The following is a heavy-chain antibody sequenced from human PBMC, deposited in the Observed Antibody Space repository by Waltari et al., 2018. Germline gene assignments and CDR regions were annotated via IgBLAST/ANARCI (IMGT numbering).Heavy chain of an antibody. V-gene: IGHV4-61*02. J-gene: IGHJ3*02. CDR3: AREGSFRGSGSSNAFDI. CDR1: GGSISSGSYY. CDR2: IYTSGST. D-gene: IGHD3-10*01. Sequence: QVQLQESGPGLVKPSQTLSLTCTVSGGSISSGSYYWSWIRQPAGKGLEWIGRIYTSGSTNYNPYRKGRGTRSVDTSKNQFSLKRSSVTAADTAVYYCAREGSFRGSGSSNAFDIWGQGTMVTVSS.